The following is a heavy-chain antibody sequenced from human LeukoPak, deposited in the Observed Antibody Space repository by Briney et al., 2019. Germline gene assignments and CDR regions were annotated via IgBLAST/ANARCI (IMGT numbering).Heavy chain of an antibody. D-gene: IGHD3-3*01. CDR3: ARARVSDYDFWSGYSSIYYMDV. CDR1: GFTFDDYG. CDR2: INWNGGST. Sequence: GGSLRLSCAASGFTFDDYGMSWVRQAPGKGLEWGSGINWNGGSTGYADSVKGRFTISRDNAKNSLYLRMNSLRAEDTALYYCARARVSDYDFWSGYSSIYYMDVWGKGTTVTVSS. J-gene: IGHJ6*03. V-gene: IGHV3-20*04.